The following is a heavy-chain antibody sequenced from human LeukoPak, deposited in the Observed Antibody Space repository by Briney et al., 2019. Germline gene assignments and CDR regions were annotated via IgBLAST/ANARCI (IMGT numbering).Heavy chain of an antibody. CDR1: GYTFTGYY. J-gene: IGHJ3*02. V-gene: IGHV1-24*01. Sequence: ASVKVSCKASGYTFTGYYMHWVRQAPGKGLEWMGGFDPEDGETIYAQKFQGRVTMTEDTSTDTAYMELSSLRSEDTAVYYCATAKSARGAFDIWGQGTMVTVPS. D-gene: IGHD3-3*01. CDR3: ATAKSARGAFDI. CDR2: FDPEDGET.